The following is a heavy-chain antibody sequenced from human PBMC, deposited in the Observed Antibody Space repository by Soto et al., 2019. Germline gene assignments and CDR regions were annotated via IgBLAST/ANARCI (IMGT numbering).Heavy chain of an antibody. D-gene: IGHD2-2*01. V-gene: IGHV4-4*02. CDR1: SGSISSSNW. CDR3: ARDRYCSSTSCYGWFDP. Sequence: QVQLQESGPGLVKPSGTLSLTCAVSSGSISSSNWWSWVRQPPGKGLEWIGEIYHSGSTNYNPSLKSRVTISVDKSKNQFSLKLSSVTAADTVVYYCARDRYCSSTSCYGWFDPWGQGTLVTVSS. CDR2: IYHSGST. J-gene: IGHJ5*02.